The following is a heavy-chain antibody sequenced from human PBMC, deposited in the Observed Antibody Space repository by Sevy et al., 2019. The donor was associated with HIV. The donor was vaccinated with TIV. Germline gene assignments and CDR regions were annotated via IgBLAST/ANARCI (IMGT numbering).Heavy chain of an antibody. J-gene: IGHJ4*02. V-gene: IGHV4-31*03. CDR3: AGRHGYYDSSGWHYFDY. CDR1: GGSISSGGYY. D-gene: IGHD3-22*01. CDR2: IYYSGST. Sequence: SETLSLTCTVSGGSISSGGYYWSWIRQHPGKGLEWIGYIYYSGSTYYNPSLKSRVTISVDTSKNQFSLKLSSVTAADTAVYYCAGRHGYYDSSGWHYFDYWGQGTLVTVSS.